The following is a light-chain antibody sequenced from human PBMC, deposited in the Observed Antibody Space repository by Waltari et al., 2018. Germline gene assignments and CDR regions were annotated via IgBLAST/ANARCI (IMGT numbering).Light chain of an antibody. J-gene: IGLJ3*02. V-gene: IGLV2-23*01. CDR2: EGS. CDR3: CSYAGSKTWV. CDR1: CSDVGSYNL. Sequence: QSALTQPASVSWFPVQPITISCTGTCSDVGSYNLVSWYQQHAGKAPKLMISEGSERPSGVSNRFSGSKSGNTASLTISGLQAEDEADYYCCSYAGSKTWVFGGGTKLTVL.